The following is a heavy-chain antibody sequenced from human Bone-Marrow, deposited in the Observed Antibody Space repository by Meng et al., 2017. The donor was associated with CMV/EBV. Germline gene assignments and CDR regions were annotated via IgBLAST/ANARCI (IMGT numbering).Heavy chain of an antibody. CDR1: GFTFSSYG. CDR2: IWHDGNSK. J-gene: IGHJ1*01. Sequence: GESLKISCAASGFTFSSYGMYWVRQAPGKGLEWVAGIWHDGNSKFYGDSVKGRFTISRDNSKNTVFVQINSLRAEDTAVYYCAKAGTSTNCPPQRSCGDALSEYFQHWGQGTLVTVSS. D-gene: IGHD2-2*01. CDR3: AKAGTSTNCPPQRSCGDALSEYFQH. V-gene: IGHV3-33*06.